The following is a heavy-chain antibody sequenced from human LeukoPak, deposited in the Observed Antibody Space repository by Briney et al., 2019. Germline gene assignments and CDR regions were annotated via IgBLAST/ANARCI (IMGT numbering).Heavy chain of an antibody. J-gene: IGHJ4*02. Sequence: GGSLRLSCAASGFTFSNYWMSWVRQAPGKGLEWVANIKQDGSEKYYVNSVKGRFTISRDNAENSLYLQMNSLRAEDTAIYYCAREDDWNYEDYWGQGTLVTVSS. V-gene: IGHV3-7*01. CDR3: AREDDWNYEDY. D-gene: IGHD1-7*01. CDR2: IKQDGSEK. CDR1: GFTFSNYW.